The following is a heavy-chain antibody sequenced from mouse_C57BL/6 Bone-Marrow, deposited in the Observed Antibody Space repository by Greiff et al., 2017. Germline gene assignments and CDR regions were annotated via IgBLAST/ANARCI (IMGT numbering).Heavy chain of an antibody. CDR3: ARTRVVLGGAMDY. CDR2: INPNNGGT. CDR1: GYTFTDYN. J-gene: IGHJ4*01. D-gene: IGHD4-1*01. Sequence: EVQLQQSGPELVKPGASVKIPCKASGYTFTDYNMDWVKQSHGKSLEWIGDINPNNGGTIYNQKFKGKATLTVDKSSSTAYMELRSLTSEDTEFYYSARTRVVLGGAMDYWGQGTSVTVSS. V-gene: IGHV1-18*01.